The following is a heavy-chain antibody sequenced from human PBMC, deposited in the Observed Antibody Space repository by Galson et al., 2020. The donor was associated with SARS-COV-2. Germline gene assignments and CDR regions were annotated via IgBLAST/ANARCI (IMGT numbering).Heavy chain of an antibody. V-gene: IGHV4-59*01. D-gene: IGHD3-3*01. CDR3: ARNRVGVYDLHY. J-gene: IGHJ4*02. CDR2: IHNSGSS. CDR1: GGTISNYY. Sequence: SQTLSLTCTVSGGTISNYYWNWIRQPPGKGLEWIGYIHNSGSSDYNPSLKSRVTISVDTSKNQFSLKLSSVTAADTAVYYCARNRVGVYDLHYWGQGTLVTVSS.